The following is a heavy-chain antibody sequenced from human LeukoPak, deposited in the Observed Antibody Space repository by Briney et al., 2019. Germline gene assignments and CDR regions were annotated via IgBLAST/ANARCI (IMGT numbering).Heavy chain of an antibody. J-gene: IGHJ4*02. CDR1: GFTFSSYD. D-gene: IGHD4-23*01. CDR3: AKDHVYGGADD. V-gene: IGHV3-43*02. CDR2: ISGDGITT. Sequence: PGGSLRLSCAASGFTFSSYDMHWVRQAPGKGLEWVGLISGDGITTYYLDSVKGRFTISRDNSKNSLYLHMNSLRSEDTALYYCAKDHVYGGADDWGQGTLVTVSS.